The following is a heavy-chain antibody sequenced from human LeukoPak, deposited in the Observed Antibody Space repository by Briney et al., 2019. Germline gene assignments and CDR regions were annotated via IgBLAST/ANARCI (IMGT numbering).Heavy chain of an antibody. J-gene: IGHJ3*02. CDR2: ISAYNGNT. CDR3: ARDKYSGYERDAFDI. CDR1: GYTFISYG. V-gene: IGHV1-18*01. D-gene: IGHD5-12*01. Sequence: ASVKVSCKASGYTFISYGISWVRQAPGQGLEWMGWISAYNGNTNYAQKVQGSVTLTTDTSTSTAYMELRGLRSDDTAVYYCARDKYSGYERDAFDIWGQGTMVTVSS.